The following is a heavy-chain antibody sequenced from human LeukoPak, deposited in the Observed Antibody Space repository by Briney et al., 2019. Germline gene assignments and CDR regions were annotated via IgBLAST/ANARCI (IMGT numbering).Heavy chain of an antibody. J-gene: IGHJ4*02. CDR1: GFTVSSNY. D-gene: IGHD1-26*01. V-gene: IGHV3-53*01. Sequence: GRSLRLSCAASGFTVSSNYMSWVRQAPGKGLEWVSVIYSGGSTYYADSVKGRFTISRDNSKNTLYLQMNSLRAEDTAVYYCARVSGSYLYYFDYWGQGTLVTVSS. CDR2: IYSGGST. CDR3: ARVSGSYLYYFDY.